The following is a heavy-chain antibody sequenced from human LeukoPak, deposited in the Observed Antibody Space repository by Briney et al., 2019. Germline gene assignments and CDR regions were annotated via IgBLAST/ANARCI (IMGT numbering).Heavy chain of an antibody. D-gene: IGHD6-6*01. CDR1: GGPLTSYA. CDR3: ARGLVPRYYYYGMDV. J-gene: IGHJ6*02. Sequence: ASVKFSCKASGGPLTSYAITWVRQPPGQGLEWMGGIIPIFGTANYAQKFQGRVTITADESTSTAYMELSSLRSEDTAVYYCARGLVPRYYYYGMDVWGQGTTVTVSS. CDR2: IIPIFGTA. V-gene: IGHV1-69*01.